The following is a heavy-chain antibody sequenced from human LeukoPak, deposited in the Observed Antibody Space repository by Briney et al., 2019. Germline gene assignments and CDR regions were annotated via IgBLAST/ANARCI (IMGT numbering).Heavy chain of an antibody. CDR2: MNPNSGNT. CDR3: ASDGSSAVDAFDI. D-gene: IGHD1-26*01. V-gene: IGHV1-8*01. Sequence: ASVKVSCKASGYTFTSYDINWVRQATGQGLEWMGWMNPNSGNTGYAQKFQGRVTITRNTSISTAYMELSSLRSEDTAVYYCASDGSSAVDAFDIWGQGTMVTVSS. J-gene: IGHJ3*02. CDR1: GYTFTSYD.